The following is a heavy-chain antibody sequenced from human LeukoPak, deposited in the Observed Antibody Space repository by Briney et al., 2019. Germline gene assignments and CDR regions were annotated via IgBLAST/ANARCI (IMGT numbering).Heavy chain of an antibody. Sequence: ASVEVSCKASGCTFINYDISWVRQAPGQGLEWMGWINPYSGNANYAQNLQGRVTMTTDTSTSTAYMELRSLRSDDTDVYYCARRSCSGGSCYFDYWGQGTLVTVSS. CDR3: ARRSCSGGSCYFDY. D-gene: IGHD2-15*01. CDR1: GCTFINYD. CDR2: INPYSGNA. V-gene: IGHV1-18*01. J-gene: IGHJ4*02.